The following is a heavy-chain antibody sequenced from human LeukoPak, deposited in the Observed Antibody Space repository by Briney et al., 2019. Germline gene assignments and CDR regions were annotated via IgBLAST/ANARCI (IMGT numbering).Heavy chain of an antibody. CDR2: IYYSGST. CDR1: GGSISSYY. Sequence: PSETLSLTCAVSGGSISSYYWSWIRQPPGKGLEWIGYIYYSGSTNYNPSLKSRVTISVDTSKNQFSLKLSSVTAADTAVYYCARDGYGMDVWGQGTTVTVSS. CDR3: ARDGYGMDV. J-gene: IGHJ6*02. V-gene: IGHV4-59*01.